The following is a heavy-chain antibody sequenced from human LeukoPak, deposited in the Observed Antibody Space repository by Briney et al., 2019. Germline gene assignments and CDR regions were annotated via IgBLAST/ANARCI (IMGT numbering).Heavy chain of an antibody. Sequence: PSETLSLTCTVSGDSISRYYWSWIRQPPGKGPEWIGHIYYSGSANYNPSLKSRVTISIDTSKNQFSLRLSSVTAADTAMYYCARHIGRVLPFDYWGQGTPVTVSS. D-gene: IGHD3-10*01. J-gene: IGHJ4*02. CDR1: GDSISRYY. V-gene: IGHV4-59*08. CDR3: ARHIGRVLPFDY. CDR2: IYYSGSA.